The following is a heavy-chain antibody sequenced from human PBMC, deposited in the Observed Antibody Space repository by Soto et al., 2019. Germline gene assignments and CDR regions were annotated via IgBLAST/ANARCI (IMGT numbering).Heavy chain of an antibody. CDR1: GFTFSYYW. J-gene: IGHJ3*01. CDR3: ARGDRGAFDL. Sequence: EVQLVESGGGLVRPGGSLRLSCAASGFTFSYYWMHWVRQAPGKGLVRVSRIHSDGSSTTYADFVKGRFIISRDNARNTVELQMNSVRVEDTAVYYCARGDRGAFDLWGQGTVVTVSS. D-gene: IGHD1-26*01. CDR2: IHSDGSST. V-gene: IGHV3-74*01.